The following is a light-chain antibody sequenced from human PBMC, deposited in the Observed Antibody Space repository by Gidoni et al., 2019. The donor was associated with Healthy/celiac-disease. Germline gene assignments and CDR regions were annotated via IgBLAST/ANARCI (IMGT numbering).Light chain of an antibody. CDR1: QSVSSN. V-gene: IGKV3-15*01. CDR2: GAS. J-gene: IGKJ2*01. Sequence: EIVMTHSPATLSVSPGERATLSCRASQSVSSNLAWYQQKPVQAPRLLIYGASTRATGIPARFSGSGSGTEFNLTISSLQSEDFAVYYCQQYNNWPPMYTFGQGTKLEIK. CDR3: QQYNNWPPMYT.